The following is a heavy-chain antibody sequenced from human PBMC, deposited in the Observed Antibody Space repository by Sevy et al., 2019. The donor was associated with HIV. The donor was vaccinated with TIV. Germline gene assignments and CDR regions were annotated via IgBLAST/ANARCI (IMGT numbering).Heavy chain of an antibody. D-gene: IGHD3-3*01. CDR3: ARRPDFGVVIPTGVMDV. CDR1: GFTFSSYA. J-gene: IGHJ6*02. CDR2: ISGSGTTT. Sequence: GGSLRLSCAASGFTFSSYAMSWVRQAPGKGLQWVSVISGSGTTTYYVDSVKGRLTISRDSSKNTMYLQMNSLRAEETAVYYCARRPDFGVVIPTGVMDVWGQGTTVTVSS. V-gene: IGHV3-23*01.